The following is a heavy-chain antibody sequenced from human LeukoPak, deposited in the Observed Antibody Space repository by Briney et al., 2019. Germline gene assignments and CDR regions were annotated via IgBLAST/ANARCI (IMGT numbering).Heavy chain of an antibody. CDR3: ARDITLGSLWYFDY. CDR1: GYTFTNHG. J-gene: IGHJ4*02. Sequence: GASVKVSCKASGYTFTNHGFSWVRQAPGQGLEWMGWISAYNGNTNYAQKLQGRVTMTTDTSTSTAYMELRSLRSDDTAVYYCARDITLGSLWYFDYWGQGTLVTVSS. V-gene: IGHV1-18*01. CDR2: ISAYNGNT. D-gene: IGHD3-10*01.